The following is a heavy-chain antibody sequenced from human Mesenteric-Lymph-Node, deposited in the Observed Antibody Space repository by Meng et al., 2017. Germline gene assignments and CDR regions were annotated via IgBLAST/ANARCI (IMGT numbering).Heavy chain of an antibody. D-gene: IGHD3-16*01. CDR3: ARVWGRDFLQD. CDR1: GGSISSYY. CDR2: IYHSGST. Sequence: SETLSLTCTVSGGSISSYYWSWIRQPPGKGLEWIGYIYHSGSTYYNPSLKSRVTISVDTSKNQFSLRMNSVTAADTAVYFCARVWGRDFLQDWGQGTLVTVSS. J-gene: IGHJ4*02. V-gene: IGHV4-59*08.